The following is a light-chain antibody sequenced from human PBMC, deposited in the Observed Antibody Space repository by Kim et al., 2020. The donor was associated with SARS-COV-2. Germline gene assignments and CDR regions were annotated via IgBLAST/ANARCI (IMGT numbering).Light chain of an antibody. Sequence: SPGQTARITCSGDVLAKKYARWFQQKPGQAPVLVIYKDSERPSGIPERFSGSSSGTTVTLTISGAQVEDEADYYCYSAADNNQGYVFGTGTKVTVL. CDR1: VLAKKY. CDR3: YSAADNNQGYV. CDR2: KDS. J-gene: IGLJ1*01. V-gene: IGLV3-27*01.